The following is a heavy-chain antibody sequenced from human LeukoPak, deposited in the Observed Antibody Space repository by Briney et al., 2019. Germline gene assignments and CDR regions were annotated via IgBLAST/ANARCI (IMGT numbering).Heavy chain of an antibody. J-gene: IGHJ4*02. CDR2: INWSGGST. CDR1: GFAFDEHG. V-gene: IGHV3-20*04. D-gene: IGHD2-2*01. Sequence: GGFLRFSCTASGFAFDEHGMSWVRQVPGKGLEWVSGINWSGGSTGYADPLRGRFTISRDNAKNSLYLQMDSLRAEDTALYYCARAPITSPFYFDYWGQGTLVTVSS. CDR3: ARAPITSPFYFDY.